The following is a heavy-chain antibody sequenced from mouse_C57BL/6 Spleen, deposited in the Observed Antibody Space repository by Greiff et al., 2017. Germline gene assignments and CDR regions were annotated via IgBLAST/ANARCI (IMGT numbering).Heavy chain of an antibody. CDR2: IRNKANGYTT. Sequence: EVNVVESGGGLVQPGGSLSLSCAASGFTFTDYYMSWVRQPPGKALEWLGFIRNKANGYTTEYSASVKGRFTISRDNSQSILYLQMNALRAEDSATYYCARVHDYDEDYFDDWGQGTTLTVSS. V-gene: IGHV7-3*01. CDR3: ARVHDYDEDYFDD. CDR1: GFTFTDYY. J-gene: IGHJ2*01. D-gene: IGHD2-4*01.